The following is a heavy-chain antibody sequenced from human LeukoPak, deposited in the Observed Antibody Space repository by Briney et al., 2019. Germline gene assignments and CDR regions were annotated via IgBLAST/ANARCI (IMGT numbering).Heavy chain of an antibody. Sequence: ASVKVSCRASGYTFPGYYMHWARQAPGQGLEWMGWINPNSGGTNYAQKFQGRVTMTRDTSISTAYMELSRLRSDDTAVYYCARDHEQPELVRTWYYYYGMDVWGQGTTVTVSS. V-gene: IGHV1-2*02. J-gene: IGHJ6*02. CDR3: ARDHEQPELVRTWYYYYGMDV. CDR2: INPNSGGT. D-gene: IGHD6-6*01. CDR1: GYTFPGYY.